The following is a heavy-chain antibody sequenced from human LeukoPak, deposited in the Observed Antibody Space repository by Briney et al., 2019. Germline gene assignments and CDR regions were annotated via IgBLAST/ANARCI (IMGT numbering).Heavy chain of an antibody. D-gene: IGHD2-2*01. Sequence: SETLSLTCTVSGGSISSYYWSWIRQPAGKGLEWIGRIYTSGSTNYNPSLKSRVTMSVDTSKNQFSLKLSSVTAADTAVYYCARAVASVPAAMPTYYYYGMGVWGQGTTVTVSS. V-gene: IGHV4-4*07. J-gene: IGHJ6*02. CDR3: ARAVASVPAAMPTYYYYGMGV. CDR2: IYTSGST. CDR1: GGSISSYY.